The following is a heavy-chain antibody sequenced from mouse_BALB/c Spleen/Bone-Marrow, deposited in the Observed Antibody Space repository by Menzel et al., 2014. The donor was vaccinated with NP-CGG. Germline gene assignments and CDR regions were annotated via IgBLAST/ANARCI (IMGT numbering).Heavy chain of an antibody. J-gene: IGHJ4*01. V-gene: IGHV1S137*01. CDR2: ISTYYGDA. CDR3: ARDAMDY. CDR1: GYTFTDYA. Sequence: VKLMESGAELVRPGVSVKISCKGSGYTFTDYAMHWVKRSHAKSLEWIGVISTYYGDASYNQKFKGKATMTVDKSSSTAYMELARLTSEDSAIYYCARDAMDYWGQGTSVTVSS.